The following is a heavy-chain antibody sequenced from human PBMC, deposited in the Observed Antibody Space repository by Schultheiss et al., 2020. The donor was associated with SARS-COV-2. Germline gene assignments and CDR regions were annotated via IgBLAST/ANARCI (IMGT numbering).Heavy chain of an antibody. CDR3: GRCRNEQQLVPDDYYMDV. J-gene: IGHJ6*03. CDR2: IYTSGST. Sequence: SETLSLTCTVSGGSISSGSYYWSWIRQPAGKGLEWIGRIYTSGSTNYNPSLKSRVTISVDTSKNQFSLKLSSVTAADTAVYYCGRCRNEQQLVPDDYYMDVCCKEASVTVSS. V-gene: IGHV4-61*02. D-gene: IGHD6-13*01. CDR1: GGSISSGSYY.